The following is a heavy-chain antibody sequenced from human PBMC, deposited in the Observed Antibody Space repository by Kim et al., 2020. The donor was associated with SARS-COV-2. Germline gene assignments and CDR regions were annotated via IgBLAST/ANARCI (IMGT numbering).Heavy chain of an antibody. CDR2: ISSSSSYI. CDR1: GFTFSSYS. J-gene: IGHJ5*02. Sequence: GGSLRLSCAASGFTFSSYSMNWVRQAPGKGLEWVSSISSSSSYIYYADSVKGRFTISRDNAKNSLYLQMNSLRAEDTAVYYCASSGLYSSSWSPLNWFDPWGQVTLVTVSS. CDR3: ASSGLYSSSWSPLNWFDP. V-gene: IGHV3-21*01. D-gene: IGHD6-13*01.